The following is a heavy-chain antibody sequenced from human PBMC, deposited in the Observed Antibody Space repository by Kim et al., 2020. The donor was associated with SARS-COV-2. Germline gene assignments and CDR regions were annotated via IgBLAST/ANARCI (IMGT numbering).Heavy chain of an antibody. CDR3: ASTAGGSSTGWHAFDI. V-gene: IGHV3-11*03. Sequence: SVKGRFTISRDNAKNSLYLQMNSLRAEDTAVYYCASTAGGSSTGWHAFDIWGQGTMVTVSS. J-gene: IGHJ3*02. D-gene: IGHD1-26*01.